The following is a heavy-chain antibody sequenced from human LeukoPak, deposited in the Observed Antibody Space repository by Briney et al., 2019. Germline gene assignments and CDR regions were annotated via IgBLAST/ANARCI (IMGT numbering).Heavy chain of an antibody. CDR2: IYYSGST. CDR3: ARDRTIFGVVTHSSRDWYFDL. V-gene: IGHV4-59*12. CDR1: GGSISSYY. D-gene: IGHD3-3*01. Sequence: SETLSLTCTVSGGSISSYYWSWIRQPPGKGLEWIGYIYYSGSTNYNPSLKSRVTISVDTSKNQFSLKLSSVTAADTAVYYCARDRTIFGVVTHSSRDWYFDLWGRGTLVTVSS. J-gene: IGHJ2*01.